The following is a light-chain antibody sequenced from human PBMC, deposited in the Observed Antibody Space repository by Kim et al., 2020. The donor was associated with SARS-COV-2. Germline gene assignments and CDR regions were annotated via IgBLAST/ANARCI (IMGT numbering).Light chain of an antibody. CDR3: HQYKTEPWT. Sequence: CVGVKGTITCRDSPNVFIVVGRSQHKPGRAPRLWIHRASVLDTEVPSRFSGGGSVTEFSLTISGLQPDDSATYFCHQYKTEPWTFGQGTKVDIK. CDR1: PNVFIV. CDR2: RAS. V-gene: IGKV1-5*03. J-gene: IGKJ1*01.